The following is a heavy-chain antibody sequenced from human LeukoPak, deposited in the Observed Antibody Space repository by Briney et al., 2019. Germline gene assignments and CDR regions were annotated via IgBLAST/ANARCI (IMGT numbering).Heavy chain of an antibody. J-gene: IGHJ4*02. D-gene: IGHD5/OR15-5a*01. Sequence: MASETLSLTCIVSGGSISSYYWSWIRQPPGKGLEWIGYSGSTNYNPSLKSRVTISVDTSKNQFSLKLSSVTAADTAVYYCAREIRVSGSRAFDHWGQGTLVTVSS. CDR1: GGSISSYY. V-gene: IGHV4-59*01. CDR2: YSGST. CDR3: AREIRVSGSRAFDH.